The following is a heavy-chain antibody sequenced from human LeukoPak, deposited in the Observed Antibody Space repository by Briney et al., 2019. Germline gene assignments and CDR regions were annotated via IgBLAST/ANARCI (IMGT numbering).Heavy chain of an antibody. Sequence: PSETLSLTCTVSGGSIKNYYWNWIRQPAGEGLGWIGRIHTSGSTNYNPSLKSRLTVSVDTSKNQFSLRLTSVTAADTAVYYCARDGGSGWYDYWGQGLLVTVSS. CDR3: ARDGGSGWYDY. CDR2: IHTSGST. V-gene: IGHV4-4*07. J-gene: IGHJ4*02. D-gene: IGHD6-19*01. CDR1: GGSIKNYY.